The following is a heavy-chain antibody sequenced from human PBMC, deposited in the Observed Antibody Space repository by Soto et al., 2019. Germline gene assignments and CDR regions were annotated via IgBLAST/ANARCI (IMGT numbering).Heavy chain of an antibody. CDR2: ISAYNGNT. CDR3: ARVIAAAGFDAFDI. J-gene: IGHJ3*02. CDR1: GYTFTSYG. V-gene: IGHV1-18*01. D-gene: IGHD6-13*01. Sequence: ASVKVSCKDSGYTFTSYGISWVRQAPGQGLEWMGWISAYNGNTNYAQKLQGRVTMTTDTSTSTAYMELRSLRSDDTAVYYCARVIAAAGFDAFDIWGQGTMVTVSS.